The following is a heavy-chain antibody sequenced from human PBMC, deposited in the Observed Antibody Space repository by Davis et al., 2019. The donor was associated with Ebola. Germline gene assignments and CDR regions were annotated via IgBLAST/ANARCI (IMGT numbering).Heavy chain of an antibody. CDR2: IASGGTT. CDR1: GVSISSSSDY. CDR3: ARHDFHNSGYPFDY. J-gene: IGHJ4*02. Sequence: MPSETLSLTCTVSGVSISSSSDYWGWIRQPPGKGLEWIGSIASGGTTYYNPSLRSRPTISVDTSKNQFSLILRSVTATDTAVYFCARHDFHNSGYPFDYWGQGTLVTVSS. V-gene: IGHV4-39*01. D-gene: IGHD6-19*01.